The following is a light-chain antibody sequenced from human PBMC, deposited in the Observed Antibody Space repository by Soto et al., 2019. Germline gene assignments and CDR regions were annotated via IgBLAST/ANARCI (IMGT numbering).Light chain of an antibody. CDR1: SSDVGAYKY. CDR3: TSYVGSNIWV. J-gene: IGLJ3*02. Sequence: QSVLTQPPSASGSPGQSVTISCTGTSSDVGAYKYVSWYQQYPGKAPKLMIYEVSKRPSGVPDRFSCSKSGNTASLTVSGLQAEDEDDYYCTSYVGSNIWVFGGGTKLTVL. V-gene: IGLV2-8*01. CDR2: EVS.